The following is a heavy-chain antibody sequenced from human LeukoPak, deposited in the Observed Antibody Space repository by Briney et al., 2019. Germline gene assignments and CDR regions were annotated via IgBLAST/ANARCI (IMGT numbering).Heavy chain of an antibody. Sequence: SVKVSCKASGYTFTSYYMHWVRQAPGQGLEWVGRIIPILGIANYAQKFQGRVTITADKSTSTAYMELSSLRSEDTAVYYCARGSSGSYAIYYYYGMDVWGQGTTVTVSS. V-gene: IGHV1-69*04. CDR3: ARGSSGSYAIYYYYGMDV. CDR2: IIPILGIA. J-gene: IGHJ6*02. CDR1: GYTFTSYY. D-gene: IGHD1-26*01.